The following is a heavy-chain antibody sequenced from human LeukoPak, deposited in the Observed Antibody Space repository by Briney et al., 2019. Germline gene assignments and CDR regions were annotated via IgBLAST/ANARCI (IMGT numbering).Heavy chain of an antibody. V-gene: IGHV1-2*02. J-gene: IGHJ5*02. CDR3: ATSSTVTHTRDP. Sequence: GASVKVSCKASGYGFSVVYFNWVRQAPGQGLEWMGWINPHSGATNYAQRFQGRVSMDASFDTAYMELSRLTSDDTAVYYCATSSTVTHTRDPWGQGTLVTVSS. CDR2: INPHSGAT. D-gene: IGHD4-11*01. CDR1: GYGFSVVY.